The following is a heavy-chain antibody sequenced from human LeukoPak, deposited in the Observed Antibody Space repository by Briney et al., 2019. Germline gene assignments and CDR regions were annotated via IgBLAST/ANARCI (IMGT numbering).Heavy chain of an antibody. CDR1: GYTFTSYD. CDR3: ARGQRIQLWSGYYYYYHMDV. CDR2: MNPNSGNT. J-gene: IGHJ6*03. Sequence: ASVKVSCKASGYTFTSYDINWVRQATGQGLEWMGWMNPNSGNTGYAQKFQGRVTMTRNTSISTAYMELSSLRSEDTAVYYCARGQRIQLWSGYYYYYHMDVWGKGTTVTISS. D-gene: IGHD5-18*01. V-gene: IGHV1-8*01.